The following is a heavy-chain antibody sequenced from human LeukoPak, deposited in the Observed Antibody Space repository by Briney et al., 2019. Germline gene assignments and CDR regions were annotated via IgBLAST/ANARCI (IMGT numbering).Heavy chain of an antibody. V-gene: IGHV1-18*01. CDR2: ISAYSGNT. CDR3: ARVRCSSTSCYRDLDY. J-gene: IGHJ4*02. D-gene: IGHD2-2*02. Sequence: ASVKVSCKASGYTFTSNGITWVRQAPGQRLEWMGWISAYSGNTNYAQKLQGRVTVTTDASTNTAYMELRRLRSDDTAVYYCARVRCSSTSCYRDLDYWGQGTLVTVSS. CDR1: GYTFTSNG.